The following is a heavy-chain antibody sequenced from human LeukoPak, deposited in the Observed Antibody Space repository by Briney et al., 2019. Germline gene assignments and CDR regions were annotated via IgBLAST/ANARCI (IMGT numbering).Heavy chain of an antibody. D-gene: IGHD1-1*01. Sequence: PGGSLRPSCAASGFTFSSYTMHWIRQAPGKGLEWVSSISGSNSYIFYADSVKGRFTVSRDNAKDSLYLQMNSLRAEDTAVYYCARALTTLTYEGYWGQGTTVTVSS. CDR2: ISGSNSYI. CDR3: ARALTTLTYEGY. CDR1: GFTFSSYT. V-gene: IGHV3-21*01. J-gene: IGHJ6*02.